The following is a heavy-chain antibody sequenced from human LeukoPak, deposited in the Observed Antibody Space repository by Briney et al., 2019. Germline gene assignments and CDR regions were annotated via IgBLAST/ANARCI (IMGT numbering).Heavy chain of an antibody. J-gene: IGHJ4*02. V-gene: IGHV4-34*01. CDR1: GGSFSGYY. CDR2: INNSGST. D-gene: IGHD3-16*01. Sequence: SETLSLTCAVYGGSFSGYYRSWIRQPPGKGLEWIGEINNSGSTNYNPSLKSRVTISVDTSKNQFSLKLSSVTAADTAVYDGARALGYPYYWGQGTLVTVSS. CDR3: ARALGYPYY.